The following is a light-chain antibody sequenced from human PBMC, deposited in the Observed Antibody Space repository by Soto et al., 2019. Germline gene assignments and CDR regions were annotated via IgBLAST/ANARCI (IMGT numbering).Light chain of an antibody. CDR3: LLYYGGAYV. Sequence: QAVVTQEPSLTVSPGGTVTLTCASSTGAVTSGYYPNWFQQKPGQAPRALIYGISNKHSWTPARFSGSLLGGKAALTLSGVQPEDEAEYYCLLYYGGAYVFGTGTKVTVL. V-gene: IGLV7-43*01. CDR1: TGAVTSGYY. J-gene: IGLJ1*01. CDR2: GIS.